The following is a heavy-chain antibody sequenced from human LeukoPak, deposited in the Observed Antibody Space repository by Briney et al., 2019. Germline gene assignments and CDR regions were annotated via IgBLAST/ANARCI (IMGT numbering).Heavy chain of an antibody. CDR3: NTAYIESRP. V-gene: IGHV3-15*01. CDR1: GFPFSDAC. D-gene: IGHD5-12*01. Sequence: GGALILSRVAPGFPFSDACMTWVREAPVPGQEWVGRIKRQSDGRTTDYAAPVKGRFIISRNDSQNTLYLQMNSLKTEDTAIYYCNTAYIESRPWGQGTLVTVSS. CDR2: IKRQSDGRTT. J-gene: IGHJ4*02.